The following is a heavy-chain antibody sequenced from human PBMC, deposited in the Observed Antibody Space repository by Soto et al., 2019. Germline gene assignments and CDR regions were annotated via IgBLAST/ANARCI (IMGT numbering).Heavy chain of an antibody. CDR3: TTVPYYDFWGVYYTHSHYYEIYI. CDR2: MNPNSGNT. V-gene: IGHV1-8*01. Sequence: ASVKVSCKASGYTFTSYDINWVRQATGQGLEWMGWMNPNSGNTGYAQKFQGRVTMTGNTSISTAYMELSSLRSEDTAVYYCTTVPYYDFWGVYYTHSHYYEIYILAKPTTVTVS. D-gene: IGHD3-3*01. CDR1: GYTFTSYD. J-gene: IGHJ6*03.